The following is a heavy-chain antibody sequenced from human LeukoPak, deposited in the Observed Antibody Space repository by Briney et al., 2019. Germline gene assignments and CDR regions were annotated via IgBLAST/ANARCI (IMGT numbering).Heavy chain of an antibody. V-gene: IGHV4-61*02. CDR3: ARERGLLDY. J-gene: IGHJ4*02. CDR1: GGSISSGSYY. D-gene: IGHD4-11*01. Sequence: SETLSLTCTVSGGSISSGSYYWSWIRQPAGKGLEWIGRIYTSGSTNYNPSLKSRVTISVDTSKDQFSLKLSSVTAADTAVYYCARERGLLDYWGQGTLVTVSS. CDR2: IYTSGST.